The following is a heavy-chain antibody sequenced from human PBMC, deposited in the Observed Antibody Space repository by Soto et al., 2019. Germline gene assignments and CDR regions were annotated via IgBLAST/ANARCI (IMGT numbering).Heavy chain of an antibody. CDR3: ARDKITGLFDY. Sequence: PSETLSLTCTVSGGSISSNNYYWGWIRQPPGKGLEWIGTIYYSGSTNYNPSLKSRVTISVDTSKNQFSLKLTSVTAADTAVYYCARDKITGLFDYWGQGTLVTVSS. J-gene: IGHJ4*02. CDR1: GGSISSNNYY. CDR2: IYYSGST. V-gene: IGHV4-39*07. D-gene: IGHD2-8*02.